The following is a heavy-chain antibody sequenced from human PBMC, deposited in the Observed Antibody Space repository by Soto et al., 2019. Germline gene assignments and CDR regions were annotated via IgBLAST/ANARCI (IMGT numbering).Heavy chain of an antibody. CDR3: ARDLSWGSKWYNYMDV. CDR1: GFTISGNA. Sequence: EVQLVESGGGLVQPGGSLRLSCAASGFTISGNAMNWVRQAPGRGLEWVSYISSSNTNIHYADSVRGRFTISRDNAKNSLYLQMNSLRDEDTAVYRWARDLSWGSKWYNYMDVWGKGTTVTVSS. D-gene: IGHD3-16*01. J-gene: IGHJ6*03. V-gene: IGHV3-48*02. CDR2: ISSSNTNI.